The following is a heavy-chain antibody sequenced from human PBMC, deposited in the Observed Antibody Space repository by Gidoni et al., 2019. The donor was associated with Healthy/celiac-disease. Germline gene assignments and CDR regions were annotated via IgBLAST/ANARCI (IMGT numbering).Heavy chain of an antibody. CDR3: ARRGYSGYVPLDY. CDR1: GGSIRRGGYY. V-gene: IGHV4-31*03. D-gene: IGHD5-12*01. Sequence: QVQLQESGPVLVKPSQTLSLTCTVSGGSIRRGGYYWSWIRQHPVKDLEWIGYIYYSGSTYYNPSLKSRVTISVDTSKNQFSLKLSSVTAADTAVYYCARRGYSGYVPLDYWGQGTLVTVSS. J-gene: IGHJ4*02. CDR2: IYYSGST.